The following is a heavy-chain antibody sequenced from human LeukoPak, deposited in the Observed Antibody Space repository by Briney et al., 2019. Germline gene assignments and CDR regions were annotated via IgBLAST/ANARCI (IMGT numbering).Heavy chain of an antibody. D-gene: IGHD3-22*01. CDR3: ARRRYYDSTGYFE. J-gene: IGHJ1*01. V-gene: IGHV4-39*01. CDR1: GDYISSSSYY. Sequence: SETLSLTCAVSGDYISSSSYYWGWIRQSPGTGLEWIGDIYHSGRTYYNPSLKSRVAISIDTSKNQFSLRLRSMTAADTAVFYCARRRYYDSTGYFEWGQGTLVTVSS. CDR2: IYHSGRT.